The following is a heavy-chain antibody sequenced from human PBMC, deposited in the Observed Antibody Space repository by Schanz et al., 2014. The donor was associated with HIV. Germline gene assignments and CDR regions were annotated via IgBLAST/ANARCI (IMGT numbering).Heavy chain of an antibody. Sequence: QVQLVESGGGVVQPGGSLRLSCAASGFTFSSYDMHWIRQAPGRGREWVALISDDGSKKFYADSVKGRFVISRDNSNNTLYLQMSSLRAEDTAVYYCARVANWDYYGMDVWGRGTTVIVS. D-gene: IGHD3-16*01. V-gene: IGHV3-30*03. J-gene: IGHJ6*02. CDR2: ISDDGSKK. CDR1: GFTFSSYD. CDR3: ARVANWDYYGMDV.